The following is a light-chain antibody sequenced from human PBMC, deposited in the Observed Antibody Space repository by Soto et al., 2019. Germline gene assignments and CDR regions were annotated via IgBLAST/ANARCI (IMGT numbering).Light chain of an antibody. V-gene: IGLV3-21*02. CDR1: NIGSKS. CDR3: QVWDSSSDHPG. J-gene: IGLJ3*02. CDR2: DDS. Sequence: SYELTQPPSVSVAPGQTARITYGGNNIGSKSVHWYQQKPGQAPVLVVYDDSDRPSGIPERFSGSNSGNTATLTISRVEARDEADYYCQVWDSSSDHPGFGGGTKLTVL.